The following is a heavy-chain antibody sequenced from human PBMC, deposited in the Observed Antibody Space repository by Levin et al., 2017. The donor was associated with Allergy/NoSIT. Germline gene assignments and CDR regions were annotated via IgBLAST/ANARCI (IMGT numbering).Heavy chain of an antibody. Sequence: SGPTLVKPTQTLTLTCTFSGFSLSPSAMCVSWIRPPPGKSLEWLARIDWDDDKYYRTSLKTRLTISKDTSKNQVVLTMTNMDPVDTATYYCARTPLTGDRPSFDYWGQGILVTVPS. J-gene: IGHJ4*02. CDR3: ARTPLTGDRPSFDY. D-gene: IGHD3-9*01. CDR1: GFSLSPSAMC. V-gene: IGHV2-70*11. CDR2: IDWDDDK.